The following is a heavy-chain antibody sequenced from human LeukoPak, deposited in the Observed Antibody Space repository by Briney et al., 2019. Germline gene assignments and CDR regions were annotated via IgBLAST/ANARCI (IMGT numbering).Heavy chain of an antibody. CDR3: ARFGVYYYDSSGLDY. CDR1: GYTFTSYY. CDR2: IDPSGGST. D-gene: IGHD3-22*01. Sequence: ASVKVSCKASGYTFTSYYMHWVRQAPGQGLEWMGIIDPSGGSTSYAQKFQGRVTMTRDTSTSTVYMELSSLRSGDTAVYYCARFGVYYYDSSGLDYWGQGTPVTVSS. V-gene: IGHV1-46*01. J-gene: IGHJ4*02.